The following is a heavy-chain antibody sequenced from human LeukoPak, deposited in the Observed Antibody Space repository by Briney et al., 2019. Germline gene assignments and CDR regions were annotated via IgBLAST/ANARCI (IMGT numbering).Heavy chain of an antibody. J-gene: IGHJ4*02. CDR3: ARVFDTAMVPHY. D-gene: IGHD5-18*01. CDR1: GFTFSSYA. V-gene: IGHV3-30-3*01. CDR2: ISYDGSNK. Sequence: PGRSLRLSCSASGFTFSSYAMHWVRQAPGKGLEWVAVISYDGSNKYYADSVKGRFTISRDNSKNTLYLQMNSLRAEDTAVYYCARVFDTAMVPHYCGQGDLVTVSS.